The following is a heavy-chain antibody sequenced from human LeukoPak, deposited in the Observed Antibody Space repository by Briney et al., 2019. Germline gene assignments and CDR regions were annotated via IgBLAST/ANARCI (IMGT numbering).Heavy chain of an antibody. CDR3: AKEREMATRYYFDY. Sequence: GGSLSLSCAASGFTIGSYGMHWVRQAPGKGLEWVASISYDGSNEYYGDSVKGRFSVSRDNSKNTLYLHMNSLRAEDTAVYYCAKEREMATRYYFDYWGQGTLVTVSS. CDR2: ISYDGSNE. CDR1: GFTIGSYG. J-gene: IGHJ4*02. V-gene: IGHV3-30*18. D-gene: IGHD5-24*01.